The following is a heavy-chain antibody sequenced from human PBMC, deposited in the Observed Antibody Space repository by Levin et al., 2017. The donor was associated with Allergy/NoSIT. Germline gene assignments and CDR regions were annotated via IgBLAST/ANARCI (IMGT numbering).Heavy chain of an antibody. Sequence: GGSLRLSCAASGFTFSSYSMNWVRQAPGKGLEWVSSISSSSSYIYYADSVKGRFTISRDNAKNSLYLQMNSLRAEDTAVYYCANYGGNDAFDIWGQGIMVTVSS. D-gene: IGHD4-23*01. CDR3: ANYGGNDAFDI. CDR2: ISSSSSYI. CDR1: GFTFSSYS. J-gene: IGHJ3*02. V-gene: IGHV3-21*01.